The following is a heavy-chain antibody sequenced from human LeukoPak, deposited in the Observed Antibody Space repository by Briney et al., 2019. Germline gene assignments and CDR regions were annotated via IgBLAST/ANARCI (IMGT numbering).Heavy chain of an antibody. CDR2: VDPEDGET. J-gene: IGHJ5*02. CDR3: ATISPGRFLEWLERPYNWFDP. V-gene: IGHV1-69-2*01. Sequence: ASVKISCKVSGYTFTDYYMHWVQQAPGKGLEWMGLVDPEDGETIYAEKFQGRVTITADTSTDTAYMELSSLRSEYTAVYYCATISPGRFLEWLERPYNWFDPWGQGTLVTVSS. CDR1: GYTFTDYY. D-gene: IGHD3-3*01.